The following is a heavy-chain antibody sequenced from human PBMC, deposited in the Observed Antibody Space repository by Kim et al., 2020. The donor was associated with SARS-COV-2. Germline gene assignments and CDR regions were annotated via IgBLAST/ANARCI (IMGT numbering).Heavy chain of an antibody. CDR3: ARYPMVRGVIITWDYFDY. J-gene: IGHJ4*02. Sequence: GGSLRLSCAASGFTFSDYYMSWIRQAPGKGLEWVSYISSSSSYTNYADSVKGRFTISRDNAKNSLYLQMNSLRAEDTAVYYCARYPMVRGVIITWDYFDYWGQGTLVTVSS. D-gene: IGHD3-10*01. CDR2: ISSSSSYT. V-gene: IGHV3-11*03. CDR1: GFTFSDYY.